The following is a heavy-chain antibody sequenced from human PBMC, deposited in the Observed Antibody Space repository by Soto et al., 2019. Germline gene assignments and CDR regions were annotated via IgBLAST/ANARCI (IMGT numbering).Heavy chain of an antibody. J-gene: IGHJ4*02. Sequence: QVQLVQSGAEEKKPGASVKDSCKASGYTFTSYAMHWVRQAPGQRLEWMGWINAGNGNTKYSQKFQGRVTITRDISASTAYMELSSLRSEDTAVYYCERSIVVVTALDYWGQGTLVTVSS. CDR3: ERSIVVVTALDY. D-gene: IGHD2-21*02. CDR1: GYTFTSYA. CDR2: INAGNGNT. V-gene: IGHV1-3*05.